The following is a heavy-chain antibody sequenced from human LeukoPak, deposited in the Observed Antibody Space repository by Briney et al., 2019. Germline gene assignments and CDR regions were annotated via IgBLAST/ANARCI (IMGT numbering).Heavy chain of an antibody. CDR2: INPNSGGT. V-gene: IGHV1-2*06. Sequence: GATVKVSCKASGYTFTGYYMHWVRQAPGQGLDWMGRINPNSGGTNYAQKFRGRVTMTRDTSISTAYMELSRLRSDDTAVYYCARVRSGIAARPEENYFDYWGQGTLVTVSS. D-gene: IGHD6-6*01. CDR1: GYTFTGYY. CDR3: ARVRSGIAARPEENYFDY. J-gene: IGHJ4*02.